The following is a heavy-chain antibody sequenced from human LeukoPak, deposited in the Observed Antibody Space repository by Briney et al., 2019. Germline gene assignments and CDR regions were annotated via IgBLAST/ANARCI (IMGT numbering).Heavy chain of an antibody. CDR3: ARDHGYAFDY. V-gene: IGHV3-48*02. Sequence: PGGSLRLSCVASGFTFSYYSMNWVRQAPGKGREWVSYINSISGEIWYADSVKGRFTISRDDAKNSLYLQMNSLRDEDTAVYYCARDHGYAFDYWGQGTLVTVSS. J-gene: IGHJ4*02. D-gene: IGHD5-12*01. CDR1: GFTFSYYS. CDR2: INSISGEI.